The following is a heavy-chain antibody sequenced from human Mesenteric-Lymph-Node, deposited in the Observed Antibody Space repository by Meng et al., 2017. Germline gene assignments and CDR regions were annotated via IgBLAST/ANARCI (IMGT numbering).Heavy chain of an antibody. CDR1: GGSVNSGSYY. D-gene: IGHD4-23*01. J-gene: IGHJ4*02. V-gene: IGHV4-39*07. CDR3: ARDSVDYFDH. Sequence: SETLSLTCNVSGGSVNSGSYYWGWIRQPPGKGLEWIASITYGGSTYYKPSHKGRVTMSADTSKKQFSLNLTSVTAADTAVYYCARDSVDYFDHCGQGTLVTVSS. CDR2: ITYGGST.